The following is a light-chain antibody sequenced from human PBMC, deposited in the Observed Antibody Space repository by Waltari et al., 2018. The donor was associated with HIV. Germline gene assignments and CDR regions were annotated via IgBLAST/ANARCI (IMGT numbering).Light chain of an antibody. V-gene: IGLV1-51*01. CDR2: DNY. J-gene: IGLJ2*01. CDR3: ATWDSSLSAVV. Sequence: QSLLTQPPSVSAATRQKIIISCSGSTSNIGHNYVSWYQHLPGTAPKVLIYDNYKRPSGIPDRFSGSKSGTSATLAITGLQTGDEADYYCATWDSSLSAVVFGGGTKVTVL. CDR1: TSNIGHNY.